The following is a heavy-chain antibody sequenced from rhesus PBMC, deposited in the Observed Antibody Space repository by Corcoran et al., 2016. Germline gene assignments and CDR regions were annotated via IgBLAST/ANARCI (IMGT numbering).Heavy chain of an antibody. D-gene: IGHD5-24*01. CDR1: GFTFSDHS. Sequence: EVQLVESGGGLAKPGGSLRLSCAASGFTFSDHSMHWVRQAPGTGREWVSGSSYTGCRTWYADSVKGRLTISRENAKNTLYLQMDSLRAEDTAVYYCAGDGDSKGGYGLDSWGQGVVVTVSS. V-gene: IGHV3S18*01. CDR3: AGDGDSKGGYGLDS. CDR2: SSYTGCRT. J-gene: IGHJ6*01.